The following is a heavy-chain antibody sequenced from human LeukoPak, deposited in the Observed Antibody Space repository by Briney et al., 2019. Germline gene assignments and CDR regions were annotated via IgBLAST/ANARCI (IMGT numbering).Heavy chain of an antibody. CDR1: GFTFDDYA. CDR2: ISGDGGST. CDR3: AKDSSPTVNFFDY. Sequence: PGGSLRLSCAASGFTFDDYAMHWVRQAPGKGLEWVSLISGDGGSTYYVDSVKGRFTISRDNSKNSLFLQMNSLRIEDTAFYFCAKDSSPTVNFFDYWGQGTPVTVSS. J-gene: IGHJ4*02. V-gene: IGHV3-43*02. D-gene: IGHD4-11*01.